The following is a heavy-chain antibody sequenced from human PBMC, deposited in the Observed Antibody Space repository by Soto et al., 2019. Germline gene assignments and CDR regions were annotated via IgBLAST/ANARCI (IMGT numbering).Heavy chain of an antibody. Sequence: SETLSLTCPVSGGSISSGDYYWSWIRQPPGKGLEWIGYIYYSGSTYYNPSLKSRVTISVDTSKNQFSLKLSSVTAADTAVYYCAISRITMIVVVPFYGMDVWGQGTTVTVSS. CDR2: IYYSGST. D-gene: IGHD3-22*01. CDR1: GGSISSGDYY. V-gene: IGHV4-30-4*01. J-gene: IGHJ6*02. CDR3: AISRITMIVVVPFYGMDV.